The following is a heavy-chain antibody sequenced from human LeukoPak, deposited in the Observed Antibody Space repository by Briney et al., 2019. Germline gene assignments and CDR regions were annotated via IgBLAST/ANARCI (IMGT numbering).Heavy chain of an antibody. V-gene: IGHV3-21*01. J-gene: IGHJ5*02. CDR3: ARGAYGSGRGGNWFDP. D-gene: IGHD3-10*01. Sequence: PGGSLRLSCAASGFTFSTYSMNWVRQAPGKGLEWVSSISGRSSYIYYADSVKGRFTISRDNAKNSPYLQMNSLRAEDTAVYYCARGAYGSGRGGNWFDPWGQGTLVTVSS. CDR2: ISGRSSYI. CDR1: GFTFSTYS.